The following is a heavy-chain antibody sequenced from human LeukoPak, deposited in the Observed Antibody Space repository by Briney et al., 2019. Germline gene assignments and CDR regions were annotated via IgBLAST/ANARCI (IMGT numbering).Heavy chain of an antibody. J-gene: IGHJ4*02. Sequence: GMSLRLSCAVSGFTFRSYSMHWVRQAPGKGLVWVAVISYDGSNKYYADSVKGRFTTSRDNSKNTLYLQMNSLRAEDTAVYYCASAITMIVVAPGYWGQGTLVTVSS. D-gene: IGHD3-22*01. CDR3: ASAITMIVVAPGY. CDR1: GFTFRSYS. CDR2: ISYDGSNK. V-gene: IGHV3-30-3*01.